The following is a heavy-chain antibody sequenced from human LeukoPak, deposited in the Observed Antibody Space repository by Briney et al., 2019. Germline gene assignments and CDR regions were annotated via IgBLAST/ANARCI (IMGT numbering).Heavy chain of an antibody. D-gene: IGHD2-15*01. V-gene: IGHV3-30-3*01. CDR2: ISYDGSNK. CDR3: ARNKGSCPDY. CDR1: GFTFSSYA. J-gene: IGHJ4*02. Sequence: PGRSLRLSCAASGFTFSSYAMHWVRQAPGKGLEWVAVISYDGSNKYYADSVKGRFTISRDNSKNTLYLQMNSLRAEDTAVYYCARNKGSCPDYWGQGTLVIVSS.